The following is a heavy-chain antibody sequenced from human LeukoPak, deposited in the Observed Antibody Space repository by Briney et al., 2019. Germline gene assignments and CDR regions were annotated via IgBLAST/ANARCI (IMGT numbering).Heavy chain of an antibody. D-gene: IGHD2-2*01. J-gene: IGHJ4*02. V-gene: IGHV4-4*07. Sequence: SETLSLTCTVSGGSISSYYWSWIRQPAGKGLEWIGRIYTSGSTNYNPSLKSRVTMSVDTSKNQFSLKLSSVTAADTAVYYCARNPPFGVVVPAADYWGQGTLVTVSS. CDR3: ARNPPFGVVVPAADY. CDR1: GGSISSYY. CDR2: IYTSGST.